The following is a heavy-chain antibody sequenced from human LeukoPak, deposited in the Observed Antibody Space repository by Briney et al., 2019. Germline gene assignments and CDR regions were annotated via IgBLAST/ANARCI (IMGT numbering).Heavy chain of an antibody. V-gene: IGHV3-73*01. D-gene: IGHD5-12*01. CDR1: GVTFSGSA. CDR3: TRGSSGYDWGEGDY. J-gene: IGHJ4*02. Sequence: GGSLSLTCAASGVTFSGSAKHWVRQGSGQGQGWVGSIRSNASSYASEYAASVKGRFTIFRADSKKTSYLQMTSLNTEATAVYSCTRGSSGYDWGEGDYWGQGTLVTVSS. CDR2: IRSNASSYAS.